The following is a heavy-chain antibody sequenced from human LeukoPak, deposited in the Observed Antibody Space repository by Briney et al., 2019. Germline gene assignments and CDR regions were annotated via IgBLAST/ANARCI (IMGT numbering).Heavy chain of an antibody. V-gene: IGHV3-53*01. Sequence: GGSLRLSWAASGFTVSSNYMSWVRQAPGKGLEWVSVIYSGGSTYYADSVKGRFTISRDNSKNTLYLQMNSLRAEDTAVYYCAKDLGGSYRPDAFDIWGQGTMVTVSS. J-gene: IGHJ3*02. CDR2: IYSGGST. D-gene: IGHD1-26*01. CDR3: AKDLGGSYRPDAFDI. CDR1: GFTVSSNY.